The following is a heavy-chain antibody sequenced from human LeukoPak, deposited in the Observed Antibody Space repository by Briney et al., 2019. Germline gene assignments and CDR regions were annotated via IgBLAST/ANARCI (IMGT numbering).Heavy chain of an antibody. CDR3: ASQSHISMIRGVINFDY. V-gene: IGHV1-69*01. J-gene: IGHJ4*02. Sequence: GSSVKVSCKASGGTFSSYAISWVRQAPGQGLEWMGGIIPIFGTANYAQKFQGRVTITADESTNTAYMELSSLRFEDTAVYYCASQSHISMIRGVINFDYWGQGTLVTVSS. D-gene: IGHD3-10*01. CDR1: GGTFSSYA. CDR2: IIPIFGTA.